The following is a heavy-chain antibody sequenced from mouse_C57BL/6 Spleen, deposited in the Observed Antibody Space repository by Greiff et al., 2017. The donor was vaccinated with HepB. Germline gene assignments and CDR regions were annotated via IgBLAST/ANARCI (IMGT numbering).Heavy chain of an antibody. J-gene: IGHJ3*01. CDR3: ARPDYDGGWFAY. CDR1: GYTFTTYP. Sequence: VQRVESGAELVKPGASVKMSCKASGYTFTTYPIEWMKQNHGKSLEWIGNFHPYNDDTKYNEKFKGKATLTVEKSSSTVYLELSRLTSDDSAVYYCARPDYDGGWFAYWGQGTLVTVSA. CDR2: FHPYNDDT. V-gene: IGHV1-47*01. D-gene: IGHD2-4*01.